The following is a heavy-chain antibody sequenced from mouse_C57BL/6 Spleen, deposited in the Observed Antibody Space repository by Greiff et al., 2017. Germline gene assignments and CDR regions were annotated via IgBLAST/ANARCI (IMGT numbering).Heavy chain of an antibody. CDR1: GYTFTSYG. J-gene: IGHJ2*01. CDR2: IYPRSGNT. D-gene: IGHD3-2*02. Sequence: VHLVESGAELARPGASVKLSCKASGYTFTSYGISWVKQRPGQGLEWIGEIYPRSGNTYYNEKFKGKATLTADKSSSTAYMELRSLTSEDSAVYFCARGGSSGYGWGQGTTLTVSS. CDR3: ARGGSSGYG. V-gene: IGHV1-81*01.